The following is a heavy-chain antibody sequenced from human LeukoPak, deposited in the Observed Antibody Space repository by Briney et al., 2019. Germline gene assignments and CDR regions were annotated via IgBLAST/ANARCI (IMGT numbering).Heavy chain of an antibody. CDR3: AREVDYYGSGSQSDSFDI. D-gene: IGHD3-10*01. CDR1: GRSISIYY. Sequence: SETLSLTCTVSGRSISIYYWSWIRQPPGKGLEWIGYIYYSGSTNYHPSLKSRVTISVETSKNQFSLKLSSVTAADTAVYCCAREVDYYGSGSQSDSFDIWGQGRMVTVSS. J-gene: IGHJ3*02. V-gene: IGHV4-59*01. CDR2: IYYSGST.